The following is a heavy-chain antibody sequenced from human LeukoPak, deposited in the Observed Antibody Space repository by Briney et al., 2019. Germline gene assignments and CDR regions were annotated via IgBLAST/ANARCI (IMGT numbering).Heavy chain of an antibody. V-gene: IGHV3-30-3*01. J-gene: IGHJ3*02. CDR1: GFTFSSYA. D-gene: IGHD1-26*01. Sequence: GGSLRLSCAASGFTFSSYAMHWVRQAPGKGLEWVAVISYDGSNKYYADSVKGRFTISRDNSKNTLYLQMNSLRAEDTAVYYCASSSEEVGATGAFDIWGQGTMVTVSS. CDR3: ASSSEEVGATGAFDI. CDR2: ISYDGSNK.